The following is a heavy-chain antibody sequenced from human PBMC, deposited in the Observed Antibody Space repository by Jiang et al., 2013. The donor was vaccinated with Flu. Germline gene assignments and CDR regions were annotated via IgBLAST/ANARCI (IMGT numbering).Heavy chain of an antibody. CDR3: VTSQQPLLAIDS. D-gene: IGHD2-15*01. CDR2: SVYLLDLT. CDR1: GGTFSSYT. Sequence: SGAEVKKPGSSVRVSCRPSGGTFSSYTVSWVRQAPGQGPEWMGGSVYLLDLTNYAQKFQGRVTISADKSTNTAYMELTALQSEDTAMYYCVTSQQPLLAIDSWGQGTLVTVSS. V-gene: IGHV1-69*04. J-gene: IGHJ5*01.